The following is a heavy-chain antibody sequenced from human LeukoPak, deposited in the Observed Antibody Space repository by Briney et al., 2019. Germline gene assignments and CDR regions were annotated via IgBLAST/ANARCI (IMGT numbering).Heavy chain of an antibody. CDR1: GYTFTSYA. D-gene: IGHD6-13*01. CDR3: ARTAGTRFHYYYGMNV. V-gene: IGHV1-3*01. CDR2: INAGNGNT. Sequence: ASVKVSCKASGYTFTSYAMHWVRQAPGQRLEWMGWINAGNGNTKYSQKFQGRVTITRDTSASTAHMELSSLRSEDTAVYYCARTAGTRFHYYYGMNVWGQGTTVTVSS. J-gene: IGHJ6*02.